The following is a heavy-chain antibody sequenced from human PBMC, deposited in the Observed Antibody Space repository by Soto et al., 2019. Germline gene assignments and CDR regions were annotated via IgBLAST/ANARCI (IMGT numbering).Heavy chain of an antibody. Sequence: PGGSLRLSCAASGFTFSSYSMNWVRQAPGKGLEWVSSISSSSSYIYYADSVKGRFTISRDNAKNSLYLQMNSLRAEDTAVYYCARVFDDYDFWSGYDYWGQGTLVTVSS. CDR1: GFTFSSYS. CDR3: ARVFDDYDFWSGYDY. J-gene: IGHJ4*02. V-gene: IGHV3-21*01. D-gene: IGHD3-3*01. CDR2: ISSSSSYI.